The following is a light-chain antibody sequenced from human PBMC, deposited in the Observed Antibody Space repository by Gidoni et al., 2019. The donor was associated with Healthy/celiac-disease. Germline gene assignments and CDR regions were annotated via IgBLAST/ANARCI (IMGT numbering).Light chain of an antibody. CDR3: QQSYSTPYT. J-gene: IGKJ2*01. CDR2: AAS. V-gene: IGKV1-39*01. CDR1: QSISSY. Sequence: DIQMTQSPSSLSASVGDRVTITCRASQSISSYLNWYQQKPGKAPKLLIYAASSLQSGVPSRFSGSASGTDCTLTISSLQPEDVATYYCQQSYSTPYTFGQGTKLEIK.